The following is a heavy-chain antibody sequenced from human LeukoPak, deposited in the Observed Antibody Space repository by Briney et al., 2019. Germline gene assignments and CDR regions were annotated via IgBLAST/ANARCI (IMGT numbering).Heavy chain of an antibody. CDR2: ISSSSSYI. D-gene: IGHD2-2*01. Sequence: GGSLRLSCAASGFTFGSYSMNWVRQAPGKGLEWVSSISSSSSYIYYADSVKGRFTISRDNAKNSLYLQMNSLRAEDTAVYYCARDKIQEYQLLSPFDYWGQGTLVTVSS. V-gene: IGHV3-21*01. CDR1: GFTFGSYS. J-gene: IGHJ4*02. CDR3: ARDKIQEYQLLSPFDY.